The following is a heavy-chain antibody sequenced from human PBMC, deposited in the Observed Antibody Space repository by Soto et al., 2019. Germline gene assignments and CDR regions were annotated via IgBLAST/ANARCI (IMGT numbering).Heavy chain of an antibody. Sequence: GVSLRLWCTASGCTFIGYGISWVRQAPGKGLEWVSAISGSGGSTYYADSVKGRFTISRDNSKNTLYLQMNSLRAEDTAVYYCAKSKYGSSWYYDYWGQGTLVTVSS. CDR1: GCTFIGYG. V-gene: IGHV3-23*01. CDR2: ISGSGGST. D-gene: IGHD6-13*01. CDR3: AKSKYGSSWYYDY. J-gene: IGHJ4*02.